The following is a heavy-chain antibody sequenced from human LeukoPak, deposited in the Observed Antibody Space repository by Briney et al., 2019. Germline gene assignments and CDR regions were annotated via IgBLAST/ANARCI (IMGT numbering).Heavy chain of an antibody. CDR1: GGTFSSYA. CDR2: IIPMFGTT. J-gene: IGHJ4*02. V-gene: IGHV1-69*13. Sequence: ASETVSCKLSGGTFSSYAFARVRQAPGRGVEWIGGIIPMFGTTNYAQKFQGSVTITADESTSTVYMELNSLRSEDTAMYYCARPGYYDNSGKNPLHYWGQGTLVTVSS. D-gene: IGHD3-22*01. CDR3: ARPGYYDNSGKNPLHY.